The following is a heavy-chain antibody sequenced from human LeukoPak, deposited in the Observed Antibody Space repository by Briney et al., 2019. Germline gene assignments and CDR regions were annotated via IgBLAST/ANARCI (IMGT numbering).Heavy chain of an antibody. CDR2: IYYSGST. Sequence: SETLSLTCTVSGGSISSSSYYWGWIRQPPGKGLEWIGSIYYSGSTYYNPSLKSRVTISVDTSKNQFSLKLSSVTAADTAVYYCARHGAGYSSSWYRLGFDPWGQGTLVTVSS. CDR1: GGSISSSSYY. CDR3: ARHGAGYSSSWYRLGFDP. D-gene: IGHD6-13*01. V-gene: IGHV4-39*01. J-gene: IGHJ5*02.